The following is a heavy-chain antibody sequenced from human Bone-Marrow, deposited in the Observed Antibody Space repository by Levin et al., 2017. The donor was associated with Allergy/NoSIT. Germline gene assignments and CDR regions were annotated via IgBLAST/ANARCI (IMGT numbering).Heavy chain of an antibody. D-gene: IGHD6-13*01. CDR1: SGSISTGGYY. Sequence: SETLSLTCTDSSGSISTGGYYWSWIRQHPGKGLEWIGYIYYSGNTYYNPSLKSRVTISLDTSKKQFSLKLASVAGADSAVYYCAREIAAGGGRNDYWGQGTLVTVSS. V-gene: IGHV4-31*03. J-gene: IGHJ4*02. CDR3: AREIAAGGGRNDY. CDR2: IYYSGNT.